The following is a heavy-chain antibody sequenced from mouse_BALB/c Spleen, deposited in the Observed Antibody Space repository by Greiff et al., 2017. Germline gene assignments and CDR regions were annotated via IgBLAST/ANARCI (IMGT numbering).Heavy chain of an antibody. D-gene: IGHD2-3*01. J-gene: IGHJ4*01. V-gene: IGHV1-54*01. CDR1: GYAFTNYL. Sequence: QVQLKESGAELARPGTSVKVSCKASGYAFTNYLIEWVKQRPGQGLEWIGVINPGSGGTNYNEKFKGKATLTADKSSSTAYMQLSSLTSDDSAVYFCARGELGYSYAMDYWGQGTSVTVSS. CDR3: ARGELGYSYAMDY. CDR2: INPGSGGT.